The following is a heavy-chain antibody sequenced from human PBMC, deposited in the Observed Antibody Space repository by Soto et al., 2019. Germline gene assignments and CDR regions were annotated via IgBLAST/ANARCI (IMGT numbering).Heavy chain of an antibody. CDR1: GFSLSTTGGG. CDR3: ANRREGVWGDAFDV. J-gene: IGHJ3*01. Sequence: HITLKESGPTLVKPTQTLTLTCTFSGFSLSTTGGGVGWIRQPPGKALEWLALIYSDDYKTYSPSLKTRLSINKDTSKDQVVLTVANMDPMDIATYYCANRREGVWGDAFDVWGQGTMVTVSS. V-gene: IGHV2-5*02. CDR2: IYSDDYK. D-gene: IGHD3-16*01.